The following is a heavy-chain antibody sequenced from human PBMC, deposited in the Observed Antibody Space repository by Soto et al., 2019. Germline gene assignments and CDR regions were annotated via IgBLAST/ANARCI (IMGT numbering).Heavy chain of an antibody. CDR1: GGSISSSSYY. CDR2: IYYSGST. D-gene: IGHD6-6*01. CDR3: ASMYSSSPFDY. J-gene: IGHJ4*02. Sequence: QLQLQESGPGLVKPSETLSLTCTVSGGSISSSSYYWGWIRQPPGKGLEWIGSIYYSGSTYYNPSLKRRVTISVDTSKNQFSLKLSSVTAADTAVYYCASMYSSSPFDYWGQGTLVTVSS. V-gene: IGHV4-39*01.